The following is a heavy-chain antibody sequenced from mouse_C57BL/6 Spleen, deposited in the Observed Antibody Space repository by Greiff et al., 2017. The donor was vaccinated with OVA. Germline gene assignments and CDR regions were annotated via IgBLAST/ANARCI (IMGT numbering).Heavy chain of an antibody. CDR3: ARTIVKEGFAD. J-gene: IGHJ3*01. V-gene: IGHV1-59*01. CDR2: IDPSDSYT. CDR1: GYTFTSYW. Sequence: VQLQQPGAELVRPGTSVKLSCKASGYTFTSYWMHWVQQRPGQGLEWIGVIDPSDSYTNYNQKFKGKATLTVDTSSSTAYMQLSSLTSEDSAVYYCARTIVKEGFADWGQGTLVTVSA. D-gene: IGHD2-5*01.